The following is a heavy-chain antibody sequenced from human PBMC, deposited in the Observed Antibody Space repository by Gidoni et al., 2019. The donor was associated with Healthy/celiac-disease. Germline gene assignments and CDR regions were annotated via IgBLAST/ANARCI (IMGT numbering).Heavy chain of an antibody. CDR2: IRYEGSNK. Sequence: QLQPVASGVGVAQPGWSLKLACAASGSSCSTYGMQWVRQAPGKWLEWVAFIRYEGSNKYYADSVKGRFTISRDNSKNTLYLQMNSLRAEDTAVYYCAKSYNWNDVYYYYMDVWGKGTTGTVSS. J-gene: IGHJ6*03. CDR3: AKSYNWNDVYYYYMDV. V-gene: IGHV3-30*02. CDR1: GSSCSTYG. D-gene: IGHD1-20*01.